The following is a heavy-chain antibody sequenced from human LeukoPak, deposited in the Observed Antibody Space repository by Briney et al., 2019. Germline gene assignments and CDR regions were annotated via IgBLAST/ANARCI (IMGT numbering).Heavy chain of an antibody. D-gene: IGHD3-22*01. Sequence: GASVKVSCKAPGYTFTSYGISWVRQAPGQGLEWMGWISAYNGNTNYAQKLQGRVTMTTDTSTSTAYMELRSLSSDDTAVYYCAGSWDYDSSGYYPYWGQGTLVTVSS. J-gene: IGHJ4*02. CDR2: ISAYNGNT. CDR3: AGSWDYDSSGYYPY. CDR1: GYTFTSYG. V-gene: IGHV1-18*01.